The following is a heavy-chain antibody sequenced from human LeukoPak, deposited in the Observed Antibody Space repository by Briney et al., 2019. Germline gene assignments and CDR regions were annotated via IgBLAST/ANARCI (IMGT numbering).Heavy chain of an antibody. CDR1: GFTFSSYA. J-gene: IGHJ4*02. CDR3: AKILLWFGELYDY. CDR2: ISGSGGST. Sequence: GGSLRLSCAASGFTFSSYAMSWVRQAPGKGLERVSAISGSGGSTYYADSVKGRFTISRDNSKNTLYLQMNSLRAEDTAVYYCAKILLWFGELYDYWGQGTLVTVSS. V-gene: IGHV3-23*01. D-gene: IGHD3-10*01.